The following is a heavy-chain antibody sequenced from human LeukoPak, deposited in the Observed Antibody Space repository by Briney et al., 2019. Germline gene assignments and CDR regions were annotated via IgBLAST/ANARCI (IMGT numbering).Heavy chain of an antibody. D-gene: IGHD2-2*01. CDR3: ARSLVVVPAAIDWFDP. CDR2: IYHSGST. V-gene: IGHV4-38-2*01. Sequence: SETLSLTCAVSGYSISSGYYWGWIRQPPGKGLEWTGSIYHSGSTYYNPSLKSRVTISVDTSKNQFSLKLSSVTAADTAVYYCARSLVVVPAAIDWFDPWGQGTLVTVSS. CDR1: GYSISSGYY. J-gene: IGHJ5*02.